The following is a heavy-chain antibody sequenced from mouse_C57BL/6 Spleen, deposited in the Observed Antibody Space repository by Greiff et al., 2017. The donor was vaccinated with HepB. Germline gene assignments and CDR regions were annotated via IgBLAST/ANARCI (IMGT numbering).Heavy chain of an antibody. CDR2: INYDGSST. V-gene: IGHV5-16*01. Sequence: EVKLMESEGGLVQPGRSMKLSCTASGFTFSDYYMAWVRQVPEKGLEWVANINYDGSSTYYLDSLKSRFIISRDNAKNILYLQMSSLKSEDTATYYCARVTTVVARGYFDVWGTGTTVTVSS. CDR1: GFTFSDYY. J-gene: IGHJ1*03. D-gene: IGHD1-1*01. CDR3: ARVTTVVARGYFDV.